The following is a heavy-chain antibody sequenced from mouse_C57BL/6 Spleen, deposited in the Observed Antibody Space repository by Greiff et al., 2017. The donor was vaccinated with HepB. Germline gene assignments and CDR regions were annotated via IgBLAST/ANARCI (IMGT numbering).Heavy chain of an antibody. CDR1: GFTFSSYA. J-gene: IGHJ2*01. V-gene: IGHV5-4*01. CDR2: ISDGGSYT. D-gene: IGHD2-4*01. CDR3: ARDGDDSYFDY. Sequence: DVKLVESGGGLVKPGGSLKLSCAASGFTFSSYAMSWVRQTPEKRLEWVATISDGGSYTYYPDNVKGRFTISRDNAKNNLYLQMSHLKSEDTAMYYCARDGDDSYFDYWGQGTTLTVSS.